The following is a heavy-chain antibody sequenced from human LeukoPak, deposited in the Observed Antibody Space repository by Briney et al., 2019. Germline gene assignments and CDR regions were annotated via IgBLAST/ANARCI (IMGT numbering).Heavy chain of an antibody. D-gene: IGHD3-22*01. V-gene: IGHV3-53*01. CDR1: GFTVSSNY. J-gene: IGHJ4*02. Sequence: GGSLRLSCAASGFTVSSNYMSWVRQAPGKGLEWVSVIYSGGSTYYADSVKGRFTISRDNSKNTLYLQMNSLRAEDTAVYYCASSYDSSQFDYWGQGTLVTAST. CDR3: ASSYDSSQFDY. CDR2: IYSGGST.